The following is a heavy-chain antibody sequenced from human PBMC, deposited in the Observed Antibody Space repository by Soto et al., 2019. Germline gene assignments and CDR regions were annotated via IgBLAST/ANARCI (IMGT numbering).Heavy chain of an antibody. CDR3: AKWGRIRSSVGYGSRDAFDI. V-gene: IGHV3-23*01. D-gene: IGHD6-19*01. Sequence: EVQLLESGGGLVQPGGSLRLSCAASGFTFSSYAMSWVRQAPGKGLEWVSAISGSGGSTYYADSVKGRFTISRDNSKNTLYLQLNSLRAEDTAVYYCAKWGRIRSSVGYGSRDAFDIWGQGTMVTVAS. CDR1: GFTFSSYA. CDR2: ISGSGGST. J-gene: IGHJ3*02.